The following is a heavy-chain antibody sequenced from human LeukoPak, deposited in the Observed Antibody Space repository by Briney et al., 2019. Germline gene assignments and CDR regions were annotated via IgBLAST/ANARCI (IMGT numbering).Heavy chain of an antibody. J-gene: IGHJ4*02. D-gene: IGHD2-21*01. Sequence: GGSLRLSCAASGFTFSSYAMHWVRQAPGKGLEWVAVISYDGSNKYYADSVKGRFTISRDNSKNTLYLQMNNLRAEDTAVYYCAIQVVGIFDYWGQGTLVTVSS. CDR2: ISYDGSNK. CDR3: AIQVVGIFDY. V-gene: IGHV3-30-3*01. CDR1: GFTFSSYA.